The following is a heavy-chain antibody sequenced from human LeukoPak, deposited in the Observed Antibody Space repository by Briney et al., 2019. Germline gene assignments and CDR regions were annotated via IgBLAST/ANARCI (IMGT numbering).Heavy chain of an antibody. Sequence: SETLSLTCAVYGGSFSGYYWNWIRQPPGKGLEWIGEINHSGSTNYNPSLKSRVTISVYTSKTQFSLKLSSVTAADTAVYYCARDPENYYDSRRPHYYYYYMDVWGKGTTVTVSS. CDR1: GGSFSGYY. D-gene: IGHD3-22*01. V-gene: IGHV4-34*01. J-gene: IGHJ6*03. CDR3: ARDPENYYDSRRPHYYYYYMDV. CDR2: INHSGST.